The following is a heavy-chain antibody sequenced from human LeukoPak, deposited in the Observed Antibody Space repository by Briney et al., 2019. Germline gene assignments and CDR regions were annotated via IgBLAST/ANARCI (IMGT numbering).Heavy chain of an antibody. CDR1: GFTFSSYT. D-gene: IGHD6-13*01. CDR2: ISRSGIYI. J-gene: IGHJ5*02. Sequence: GGSLRLSCAASGFTFSSYTMNWVRQAPGKGLEWVSSISRSGIYIYYASSVKGRFTFSRDNAKNSLFLQMNSLRAEETVVYCCARVNRGRWYREVDWCDPWGQGTLVTVSS. CDR3: ARVNRGRWYREVDWCDP. V-gene: IGHV3-21*01.